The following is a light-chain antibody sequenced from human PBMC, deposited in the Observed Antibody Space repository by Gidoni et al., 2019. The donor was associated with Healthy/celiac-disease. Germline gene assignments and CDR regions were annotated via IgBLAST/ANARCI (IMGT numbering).Light chain of an antibody. V-gene: IGLV2-14*03. J-gene: IGLJ1*01. CDR2: DVS. CDR3: SSYTSSSTAYV. Sequence: QSALTQPASVSGSPGQSNTISCTVTSSDVGGYNYVSWYQQHPGKAPKLMIYDVSNRPAGVSNRFSGSKSGNTASLTISGLQAEDEADYYCSSYTSSSTAYVFGTWTKVTVL. CDR1: SSDVGGYNY.